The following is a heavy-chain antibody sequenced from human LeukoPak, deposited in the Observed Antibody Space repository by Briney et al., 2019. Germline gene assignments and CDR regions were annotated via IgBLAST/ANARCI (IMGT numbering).Heavy chain of an antibody. V-gene: IGHV4-59*01. CDR1: GGSISSYF. Sequence: SETLSLTCTVSGGSISSYFWSWIRQPPGKGLEWIGYIYYSGSTNYNPSLRSRVTISVDTSKNQFSLKLSSVTAADTAVYYCARGQWLVLGWFDPWGQGTLVTVSS. CDR2: IYYSGST. J-gene: IGHJ5*02. CDR3: ARGQWLVLGWFDP. D-gene: IGHD6-19*01.